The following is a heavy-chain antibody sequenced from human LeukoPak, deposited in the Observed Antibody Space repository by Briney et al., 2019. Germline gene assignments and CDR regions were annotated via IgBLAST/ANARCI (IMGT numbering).Heavy chain of an antibody. CDR3: ATANPKVRGVIRFDP. CDR2: FDPEDGET. D-gene: IGHD3-10*01. Sequence: TSVKVSCKVSGYTLTELSMHWVRQAPGKGLEWMGGFDPEDGETIYAQKFQGRVTMTEDTSTDTAYMELSSLRSEDTAVYYCATANPKVRGVIRFDPWGQGTLVTVSS. J-gene: IGHJ5*02. V-gene: IGHV1-24*01. CDR1: GYTLTELS.